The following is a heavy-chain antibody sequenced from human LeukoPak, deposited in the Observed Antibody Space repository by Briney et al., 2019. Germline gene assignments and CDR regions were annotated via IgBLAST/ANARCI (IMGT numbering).Heavy chain of an antibody. CDR3: ARDLYRDYDILTGYYTLSDAFDI. Sequence: SETLSLTCTVSGGSISSYYWSWIRQPAGKGLEWIGRIYTSGSTNYNPSLKSRVTMSVDTSKKQFSLKLSSVTAADTAVYYCARDLYRDYDILTGYYTLSDAFDIWGQGTMVTVSS. J-gene: IGHJ3*02. CDR1: GGSISSYY. V-gene: IGHV4-4*07. D-gene: IGHD3-9*01. CDR2: IYTSGST.